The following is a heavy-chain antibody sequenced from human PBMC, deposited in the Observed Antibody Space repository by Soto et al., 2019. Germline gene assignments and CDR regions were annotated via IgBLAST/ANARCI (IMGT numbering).Heavy chain of an antibody. D-gene: IGHD3-10*01. Sequence: SETLSLTCTVSGGSISSYYWSWIRQPPGKGLEWIGYIYYSGSTNYNPSLKSRVTISVDTSKNQFSLKLSSVTAADTAVYYCAGFGDKPWFDPWGSEPWSPSPQ. V-gene: IGHV4-59*08. CDR2: IYYSGST. CDR1: GGSISSYY. CDR3: AGFGDKPWFDP. J-gene: IGHJ5*02.